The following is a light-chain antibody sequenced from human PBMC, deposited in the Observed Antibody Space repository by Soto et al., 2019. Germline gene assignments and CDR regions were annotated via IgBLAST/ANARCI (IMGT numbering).Light chain of an antibody. CDR2: DVT. CDR3: SSYTSSDTLV. V-gene: IGLV2-14*01. CDR1: SSDVGGYNY. Sequence: QSALTQPASVSGSPGQSITISCTGTSSDVGGYNYVSWYQQHPGKAPKLLIYDVTNRPSGVSNRFSGSKSGNTASLTISALQAEDEADYYCSSYTSSDTLVFGGGTKVTVL. J-gene: IGLJ2*01.